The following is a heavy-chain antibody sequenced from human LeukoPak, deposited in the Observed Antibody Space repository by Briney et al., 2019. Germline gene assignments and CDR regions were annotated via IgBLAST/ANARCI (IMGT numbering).Heavy chain of an antibody. CDR3: ARGGKSAYGWFDP. CDR1: GYSFTSYW. CDR2: IDPSDSYT. Sequence: PGQSLKISCKGSGYSFTSYWSSWGRQMPGKGLEGMGTIDPSDSYTNYSPSFQGHVTISADKSISTAYLQWSSLKASDTAMYYCARGGKSAYGWFDPWGQGALVTVSS. V-gene: IGHV5-10-1*01. J-gene: IGHJ5*02. D-gene: IGHD5-12*01.